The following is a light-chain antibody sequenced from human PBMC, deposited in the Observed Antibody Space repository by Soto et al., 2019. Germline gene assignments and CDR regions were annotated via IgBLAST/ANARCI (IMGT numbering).Light chain of an antibody. CDR3: QQYGSSQIT. CDR2: GAS. V-gene: IGKV3-20*01. J-gene: IGKJ5*01. Sequence: EIVLTQSPGTLSLSPGERVTLSCRASQSVRSNYLAWYQQKPGQAPRLLIYGASSRATGIPDRFSGSGSGTDFTLTISRLEPEDFAVYYCQQYGSSQITFGQGTRLEIK. CDR1: QSVRSNY.